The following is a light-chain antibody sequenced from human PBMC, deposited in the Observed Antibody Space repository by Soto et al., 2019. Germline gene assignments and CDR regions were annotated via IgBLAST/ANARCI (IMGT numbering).Light chain of an antibody. CDR3: SSFTSSSTWV. CDR1: SSDLGVYDY. Sequence: QSALTQPAFVSGSPGQSLTISCTGSSSDLGVYDYVSWFQQHPGKAPKLMIYEVNNRPSGVSNRFSGSKSGNTASLTISGLQAEDEADYYCSSFTSSSTWVFGGGTKLTVL. J-gene: IGLJ3*02. CDR2: EVN. V-gene: IGLV2-14*01.